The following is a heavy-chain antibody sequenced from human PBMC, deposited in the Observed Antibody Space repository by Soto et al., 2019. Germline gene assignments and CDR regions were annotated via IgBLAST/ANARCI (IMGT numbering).Heavy chain of an antibody. CDR3: AKCLAPPWTCYFDY. V-gene: IGHV3-23*01. Sequence: EVQLLESGGGLVQPGESLKISCAASGFSFSNYAMTWVRQAPGKGLEWVSSISGSGDNTYYADSVKGRFTISRDNSQNTLSLQVNNLRVEDTAVYYCAKCLAPPWTCYFDYWGQGTLVTVSS. CDR1: GFSFSNYA. D-gene: IGHD3-3*01. CDR2: ISGSGDNT. J-gene: IGHJ4*02.